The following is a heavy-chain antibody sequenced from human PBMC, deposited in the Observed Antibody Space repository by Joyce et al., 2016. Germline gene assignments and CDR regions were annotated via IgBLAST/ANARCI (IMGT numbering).Heavy chain of an antibody. CDR1: GFPFTNYW. V-gene: IGHV3-74*01. CDR2: VESDGSGK. Sequence: EVQLVESGGGLLQPGGSLRLSCAASGFPFTNYWMHWVRQAPGKGLVWVARVESDGSGKSYADSVKGRFTISRDNAKNMVYLQMNSLRIEDTAVYYCGSVFEYWGRGALVTVSS. J-gene: IGHJ4*02. CDR3: GSVFEY.